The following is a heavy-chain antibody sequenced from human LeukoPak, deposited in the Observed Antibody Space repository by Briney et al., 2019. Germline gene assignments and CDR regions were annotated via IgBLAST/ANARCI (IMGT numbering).Heavy chain of an antibody. CDR3: TTDVATTLYFDY. V-gene: IGHV3-7*03. Sequence: VDSVKGRFTISRDNGKNSLYLQMNSLKTEDTAVYYCTTDVATTLYFDYWGQGTLVTVSS. J-gene: IGHJ4*02. D-gene: IGHD5-12*01.